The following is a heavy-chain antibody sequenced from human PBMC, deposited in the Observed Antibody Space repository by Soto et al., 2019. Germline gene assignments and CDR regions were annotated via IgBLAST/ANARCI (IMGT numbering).Heavy chain of an antibody. V-gene: IGHV3-21*01. CDR2: IGTTNT. Sequence: PGGSLRLSCAASGFDFNDYSMSWVRQAPGKGLEWVSSIGTTNTYYADSLKGRFTISRDNAKNSLYLQMNGLRAEDTAVYYCARAGGQVGLRFLEWLLNFDYWGQGALVTVSS. CDR3: ARAGGQVGLRFLEWLLNFDY. D-gene: IGHD3-3*01. J-gene: IGHJ4*02. CDR1: GFDFNDYS.